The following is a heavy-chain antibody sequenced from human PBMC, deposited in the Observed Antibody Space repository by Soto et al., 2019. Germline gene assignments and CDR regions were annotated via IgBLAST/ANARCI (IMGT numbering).Heavy chain of an antibody. CDR3: ARNYYDSCGGFDY. CDR2: IYSGGST. J-gene: IGHJ4*02. CDR1: GFTVSSNY. V-gene: IGHV3-53*01. D-gene: IGHD3-22*01. Sequence: EVQLVESGGGLIQPGGSLRLSCAASGFTVSSNYMSWVRQAPGKGLEWVSVIYSGGSTYYADSVKGRFTISRDNSKNTLYLQINSLRAEETDVYYCARNYYDSCGGFDYWGQGTLVTVSS.